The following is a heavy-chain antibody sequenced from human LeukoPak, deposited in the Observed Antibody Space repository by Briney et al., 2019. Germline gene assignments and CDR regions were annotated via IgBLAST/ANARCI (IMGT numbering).Heavy chain of an antibody. V-gene: IGHV4-34*01. CDR2: INHSGNT. J-gene: IGHJ6*03. Sequence: SETLSLTCAVYGGSFSGYYWSWIRQPPGKGLEWIGEINHSGNTNYNPSLKSRVTISVDTSKNQFSLKLSSVTAADTAVYYCARLKRCSGGSCYSNYYYYYYMDVWGKGTTVTISS. D-gene: IGHD2-15*01. CDR1: GGSFSGYY. CDR3: ARLKRCSGGSCYSNYYYYYYMDV.